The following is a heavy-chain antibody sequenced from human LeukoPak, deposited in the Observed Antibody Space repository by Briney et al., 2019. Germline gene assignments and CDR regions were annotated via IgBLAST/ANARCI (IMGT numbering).Heavy chain of an antibody. CDR1: GVSISSYY. CDR2: IYYSGST. Sequence: SETLSLTCTVSGVSISSYYWSWIRQPPGKGLEWIGYIYYSGSTNYNPSLKSRVTISVDTSKNQFSLKLSSVTAADTAVYYCARDDYYEGGFDYWGQGTLVTVSS. CDR3: ARDDYYEGGFDY. J-gene: IGHJ4*02. V-gene: IGHV4-59*01. D-gene: IGHD3-22*01.